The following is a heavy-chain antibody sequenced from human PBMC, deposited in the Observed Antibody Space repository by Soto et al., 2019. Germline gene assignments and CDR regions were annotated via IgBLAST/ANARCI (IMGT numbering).Heavy chain of an antibody. CDR3: AREIHTMVRGPYGMDV. V-gene: IGHV1-69*13. CDR2: IIPIFGTA. D-gene: IGHD3-10*01. J-gene: IGHJ6*02. Sequence: SVKVSCKASGGTFSSYAISWVRQAPGQGLEWMGGIIPIFGTANYAQKFQGRVTITADESTSTAYMELSSLRSEDTAVYYCAREIHTMVRGPYGMDVWGQGTTVTVSS. CDR1: GGTFSSYA.